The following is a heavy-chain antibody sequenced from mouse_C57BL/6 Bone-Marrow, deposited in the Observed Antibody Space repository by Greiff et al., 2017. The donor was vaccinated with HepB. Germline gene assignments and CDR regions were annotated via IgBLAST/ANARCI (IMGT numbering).Heavy chain of an antibody. D-gene: IGHD1-1*01. CDR1: GYTFTSYW. Sequence: QVQLQQPGAELVMPGASVKLSCKASGYTFTSYWMHWVKQRPGQGLEWIGEIDPSDSYTNYNQKFKGKSTLTVDKSSSTAYMQLSSLRSEDAAVYYCAVLLRLAWFAYWGQGTLVTVSA. CDR3: AVLLRLAWFAY. J-gene: IGHJ3*01. CDR2: IDPSDSYT. V-gene: IGHV1-69*01.